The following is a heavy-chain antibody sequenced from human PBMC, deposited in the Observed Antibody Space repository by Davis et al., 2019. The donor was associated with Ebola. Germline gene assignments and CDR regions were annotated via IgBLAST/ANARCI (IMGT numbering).Heavy chain of an antibody. J-gene: IGHJ3*02. D-gene: IGHD3-22*01. CDR3: AIFYDSSGYLDAFDI. CDR1: GYSFTSYW. CDR2: IYPGDSDT. Sequence: GESLKISCKGSGYSFTSYWIGWVRQMPGKGLEWMGIIYPGDSDTRYSPSFQGQVTISADKSISTAYLQWSSLKASDTAMYYCAIFYDSSGYLDAFDIWGQGTMVTVSS. V-gene: IGHV5-51*01.